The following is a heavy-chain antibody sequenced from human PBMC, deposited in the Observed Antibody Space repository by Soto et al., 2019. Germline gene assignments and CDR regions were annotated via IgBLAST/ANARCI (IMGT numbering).Heavy chain of an antibody. CDR3: ASSYPTSLPDNNWFDP. D-gene: IGHD1-26*01. CDR1: GDSISRGCYY. Sequence: PSETLSLTCPVSGDSISRGCYYWSWIRQHPGKGLEWIGYIYYSGSTYYNPSLKSRVTISVDTSKNQFSLKLSSVTAADTAVYYCASSYPTSLPDNNWFDPWGQGTLVTVSS. V-gene: IGHV4-31*03. J-gene: IGHJ5*02. CDR2: IYYSGST.